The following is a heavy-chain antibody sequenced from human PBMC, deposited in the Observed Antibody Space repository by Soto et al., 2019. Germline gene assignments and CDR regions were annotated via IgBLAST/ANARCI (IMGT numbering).Heavy chain of an antibody. CDR1: GFSFRDHY. V-gene: IGHV3-72*01. CDR3: TVSGGYYDGSPKY. J-gene: IGHJ4*02. CDR2: IRNRANGYSS. D-gene: IGHD3-10*01. Sequence: SLRLSCAASGFSFRDHYMDWVRQAPGKGLEWVGRIRNRANGYSSEYAASVKGRFTISRDDSESSLYLQMNTLKTEDTAIYYCTVSGGYYDGSPKYWGQGTLVTVSS.